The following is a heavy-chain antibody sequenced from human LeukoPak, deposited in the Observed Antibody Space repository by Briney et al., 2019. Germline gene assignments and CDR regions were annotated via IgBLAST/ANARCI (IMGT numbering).Heavy chain of an antibody. CDR2: IYTSGRT. CDR3: ARDPQLGPFDY. J-gene: IGHJ4*02. CDR1: GGSISSYY. Sequence: KPSETLSLTCTVSGGSISSYYWSWIRQPAGKGLEWIGRIYTSGRTNYNPSLKSRVTMSVETSKKQFSLKLSSVTAADTAVYYCARDPQLGPFDYWGQGTLVTVSS. D-gene: IGHD6-6*01. V-gene: IGHV4-4*07.